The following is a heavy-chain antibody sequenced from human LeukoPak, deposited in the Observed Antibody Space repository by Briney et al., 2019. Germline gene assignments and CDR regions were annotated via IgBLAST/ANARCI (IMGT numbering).Heavy chain of an antibody. CDR3: ASVRGIVSGPLDY. D-gene: IGHD2-15*01. V-gene: IGHV1-3*01. CDR1: GYTFTSYA. CDR2: INAGNGNT. Sequence: ASVKVSCKASGYTFTSYAMHWVRQAPGQRLEWMGWINAGNGNTKYSQKFQGRVTITRDTSASTAYMGLSSLRSEDTAVYYCASVRGIVSGPLDYWGQGTLVTVSS. J-gene: IGHJ4*02.